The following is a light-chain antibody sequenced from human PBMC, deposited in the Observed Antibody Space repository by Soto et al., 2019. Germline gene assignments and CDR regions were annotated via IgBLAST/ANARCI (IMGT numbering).Light chain of an antibody. CDR3: QQYISFSDS. CDR2: QAS. V-gene: IGKV1-5*03. J-gene: IGKJ2*01. CDR1: QNISGW. Sequence: DIQMTQSPATLAASRGGRVTITCRASQNISGWLACYQQKPGKAPNLLIYQASTLENGVPSRFSGSGSGTEFTLTINSLQPEDFATYYCQQYISFSDSFGQGTKLEIK.